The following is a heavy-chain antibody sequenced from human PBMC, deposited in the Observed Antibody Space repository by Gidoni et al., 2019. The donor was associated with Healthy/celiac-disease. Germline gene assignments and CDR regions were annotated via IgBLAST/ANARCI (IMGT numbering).Heavy chain of an antibody. J-gene: IGHJ6*02. CDR1: GGTFSSYA. CDR2: IIPIFGTA. Sequence: QVQLVQSGAEVKKPGSSVKVSCKASGGTFSSYAISWVRQAPGQGLEWMGGIIPIFGTANYAQKFQGRVTITADESTSTAYMELSSLRSEDTAVYYCARDWSRLAATKNYGMDVWGQGTTVTVSS. CDR3: ARDWSRLAATKNYGMDV. D-gene: IGHD6-13*01. V-gene: IGHV1-69*01.